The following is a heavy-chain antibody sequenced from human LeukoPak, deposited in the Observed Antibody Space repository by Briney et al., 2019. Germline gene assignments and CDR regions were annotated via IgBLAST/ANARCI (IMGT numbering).Heavy chain of an antibody. CDR1: GGSISSYY. V-gene: IGHV4-59*08. Sequence: SETLSLTCTVSGGSISSYYWSWIRQPPAKGLEWIGYIYYSGSTNYNPSLKSRVTISVDTSKNQFSLKLSSVTAADTAVYYCARHSKQREFNYWGQGTLVTVSS. CDR3: ARHSKQREFNY. CDR2: IYYSGST. J-gene: IGHJ4*02. D-gene: IGHD6-25*01.